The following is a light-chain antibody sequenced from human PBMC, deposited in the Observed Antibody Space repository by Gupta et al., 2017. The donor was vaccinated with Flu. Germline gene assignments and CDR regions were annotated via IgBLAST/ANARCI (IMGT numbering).Light chain of an antibody. CDR3: QNKSRAPFT. CDR2: KAS. J-gene: IGKJ2*01. Sequence: PSSLSASVGDSVTITCRASKSISMVWSWYQQKPGQAPELLSDKASSLESVVPSRGSGSGSGTNFTLTISNLQHDDFSSYYYQNKSRAPFTFGRGTKLEIK. V-gene: IGKV1-5*03. CDR1: KSISMV.